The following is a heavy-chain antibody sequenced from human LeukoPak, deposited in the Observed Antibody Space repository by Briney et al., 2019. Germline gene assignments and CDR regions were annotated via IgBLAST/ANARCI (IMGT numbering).Heavy chain of an antibody. V-gene: IGHV3-7*01. CDR2: IKEDGSEK. CDR1: GFTYSSYW. CDR3: ARTLAARHTSGYIDY. D-gene: IGHD3-22*01. J-gene: IGHJ4*02. Sequence: GGSLRLSCAASGFTYSSYWMSWVRQAPGKGLEWVANIKEDGSEKYYVDSVKGRFTNSRDNGKNSLYLQMNSLRAEDTAVYYCARTLAARHTSGYIDYWGQGTLVTVSS.